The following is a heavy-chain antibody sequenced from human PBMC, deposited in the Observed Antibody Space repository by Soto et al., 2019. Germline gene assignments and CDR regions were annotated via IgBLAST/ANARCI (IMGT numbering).Heavy chain of an antibody. CDR3: ARPYSNRWSIFYGLDV. J-gene: IGHJ6*02. Sequence: GGSPRLSCAASGFTFSTYSMNWVRQAPGKGLEWISYISSSSDIIYYADSVKGRFTISRDNAKNSLSLQMNSLRDEDTAVYYCARPYSNRWSIFYGLDVWGQGTTVTVSS. D-gene: IGHD6-13*01. V-gene: IGHV3-48*02. CDR1: GFTFSTYS. CDR2: ISSSSDII.